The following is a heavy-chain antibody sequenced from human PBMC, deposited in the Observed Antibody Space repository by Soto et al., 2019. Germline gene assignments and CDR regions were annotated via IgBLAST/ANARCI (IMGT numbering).Heavy chain of an antibody. V-gene: IGHV3-15*07. CDR2: IKSKLDGGTT. Sequence: GESLKISCAASGFTFNNAWMNWVRQAPGKGLEWVGRIKSKLDGGTTDYAAPVKGRFTISRDDSTTTLYLQMNSVETEDTAVYSCTTDFRPRRWEGAHYWGQGTLVTVSS. J-gene: IGHJ4*02. D-gene: IGHD1-26*01. CDR1: GFTFNNAW. CDR3: TTDFRPRRWEGAHY.